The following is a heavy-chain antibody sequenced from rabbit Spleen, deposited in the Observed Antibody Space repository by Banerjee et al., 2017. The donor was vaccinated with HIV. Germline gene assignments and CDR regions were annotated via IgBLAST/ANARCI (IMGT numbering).Heavy chain of an antibody. D-gene: IGHD1-1*01. CDR3: ARDLVGVIGWNFYL. Sequence: QEQLEESGGDLVKPEGSLTLTCTASGFTINNNYWICWVRQAPGKGLEWIACIYGVGSGTTYYASWAKGRFTISKTSSTTVTLRMTSLTATDTAMYYCARDLVGVIGWNFYLWGPGTLVTVS. V-gene: IGHV1S45*01. CDR2: IYGVGSGTT. CDR1: GFTINNNYW. J-gene: IGHJ4*01.